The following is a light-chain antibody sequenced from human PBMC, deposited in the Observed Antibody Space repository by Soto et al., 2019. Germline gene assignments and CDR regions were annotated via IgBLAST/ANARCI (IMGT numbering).Light chain of an antibody. CDR3: MQALQTPT. Sequence: DIVPTQSPLSLSVTPGEPSPISCSSSQSLLKTDGFQYLDWYLQKPGQSPQLLIFVASNRASGVPDRFSGSGSGTDFTLRISRVEAEDVGVYYCMQALQTPTFGQGTRLEIK. V-gene: IGKV2-28*01. CDR2: VAS. J-gene: IGKJ5*01. CDR1: QSLLKTDGFQY.